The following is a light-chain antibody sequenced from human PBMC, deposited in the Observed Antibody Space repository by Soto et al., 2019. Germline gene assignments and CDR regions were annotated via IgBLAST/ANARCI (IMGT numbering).Light chain of an antibody. CDR1: QAINNN. V-gene: IGKV1-39*01. CDR2: RAS. Sequence: DLQLTQSPSSLSASVTDRVTITCRASQAINNNLNWYQQKLGKAPELLIYRASTLQSGVPSRFSGSGSGTDFTLTISSLEHEDFGTYYCQQSYSTPYTFGQGTKVEIK. CDR3: QQSYSTPYT. J-gene: IGKJ2*01.